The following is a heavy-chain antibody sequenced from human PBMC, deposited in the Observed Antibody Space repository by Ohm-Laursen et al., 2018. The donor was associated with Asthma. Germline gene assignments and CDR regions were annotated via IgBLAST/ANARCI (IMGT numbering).Heavy chain of an antibody. CDR2: ISWNSGGI. Sequence: SLRLSCAATGFTFDDYGMHWVRQAPGRGLEWVSGISWNSGGIGYADSVKGRFTISRDNAKNSLYLQMNSLRPDDTAFYYCTKGRLSIVGTNFDYWGQGTQVTVSS. J-gene: IGHJ4*02. V-gene: IGHV3-9*01. D-gene: IGHD5-12*01. CDR3: TKGRLSIVGTNFDY. CDR1: GFTFDDYG.